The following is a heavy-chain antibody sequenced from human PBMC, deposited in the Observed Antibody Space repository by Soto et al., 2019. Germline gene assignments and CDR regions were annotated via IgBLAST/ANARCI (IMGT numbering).Heavy chain of an antibody. V-gene: IGHV2-5*02. CDR1: LFSLSTSGVG. CDR3: GHKGGGDRILDY. CDR2: IYWDDYK. J-gene: IGHJ4*02. Sequence: GPTLVNPTQTLTLTCTFSLFSLSTSGVGVGWIRQPPGEALEWLALIYWDDYKHFSPSLESRLTITKDTSKNQVVLTMTNMDPEETATYYCGHKGGGDRILDYWGQGTLVTVSS. D-gene: IGHD3-16*01.